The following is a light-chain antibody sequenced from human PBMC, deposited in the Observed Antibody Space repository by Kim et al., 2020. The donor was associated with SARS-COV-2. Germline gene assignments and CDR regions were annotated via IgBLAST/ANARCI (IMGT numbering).Light chain of an antibody. V-gene: IGLV1-40*01. CDR2: GSS. Sequence: QSVLTQPPSVSGSPGQRVTIYCTGSTSNIGAGHDVHWYQHLPGTATKVLIYGSSNRPSGVPDRFSGSKSGTSASLAITGLQAEDEGDYYCQSYDSGRWVFGGGTKLTVL. CDR3: QSYDSGRWV. CDR1: TSNIGAGHD. J-gene: IGLJ3*02.